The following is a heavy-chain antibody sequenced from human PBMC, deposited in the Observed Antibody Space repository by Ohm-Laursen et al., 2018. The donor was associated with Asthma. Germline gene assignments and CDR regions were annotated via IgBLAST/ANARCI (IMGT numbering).Heavy chain of an antibody. J-gene: IGHJ6*02. Sequence: GSLRLSCAAPGFTFSSYAMSWVRQAPGKGLEWVSAISGSGGSTYYADSVKGRFTISRDNSKNTLYLQMNSLRAEDTAVYYCAKGPTRDYYYYYGMDVWGQGTTVTVSS. CDR2: ISGSGGST. CDR1: GFTFSSYA. D-gene: IGHD4-11*01. V-gene: IGHV3-23*01. CDR3: AKGPTRDYYYYYGMDV.